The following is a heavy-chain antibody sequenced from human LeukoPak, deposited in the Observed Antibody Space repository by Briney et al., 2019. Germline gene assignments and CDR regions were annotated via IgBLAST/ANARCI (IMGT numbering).Heavy chain of an antibody. CDR2: IYPGDSDT. Sequence: GESLKIYCKGSGYSFTSYWIGWVRQMPGKGLEWMGIIYPGDSDTRYSPSFQGQVTISADQSIRTAYLQWSSLKASDTAMYDCARLKRGQIYQLLGTGFDHWGQGPLVSVP. J-gene: IGHJ4*02. D-gene: IGHD2-2*01. CDR3: ARLKRGQIYQLLGTGFDH. CDR1: GYSFTSYW. V-gene: IGHV5-51*01.